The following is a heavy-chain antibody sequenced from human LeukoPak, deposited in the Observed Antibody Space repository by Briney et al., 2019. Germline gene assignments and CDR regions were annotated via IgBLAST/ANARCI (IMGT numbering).Heavy chain of an antibody. CDR2: IYTSGST. Sequence: SETMSLTCTVSGGSISSYYWSWIRQPAGKGLEWIGRIYTSGSTNYNPSLKSRVTMSVDTSKNQFSLKLSSVTAAGTAVYYCARVYRRGTRLPYYYDSSGPGGNAFDIWGQGTMVTVSS. D-gene: IGHD3-22*01. CDR1: GGSISSYY. CDR3: ARVYRRGTRLPYYYDSSGPGGNAFDI. J-gene: IGHJ3*02. V-gene: IGHV4-4*07.